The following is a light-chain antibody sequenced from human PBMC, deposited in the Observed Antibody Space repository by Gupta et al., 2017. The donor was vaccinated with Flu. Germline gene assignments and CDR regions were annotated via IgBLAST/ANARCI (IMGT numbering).Light chain of an antibody. CDR3: QQSYSTPCT. V-gene: IGKV1-39*01. Sequence: PSSLSASVGDRVTITCRASQSISSYLNWYQQKPGKAPKLLIYAASSLQSGVPSRFSGSGSGTDFTLTISSLQPEDFATYYCQQSYSTPCTFGGGTKVEIK. CDR2: AAS. CDR1: QSISSY. J-gene: IGKJ4*01.